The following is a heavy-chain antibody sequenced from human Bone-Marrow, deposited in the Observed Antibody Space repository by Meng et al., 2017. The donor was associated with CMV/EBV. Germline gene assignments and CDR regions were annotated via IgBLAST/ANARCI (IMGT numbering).Heavy chain of an antibody. V-gene: IGHV1-2*02. Sequence: ASVKVSCKASGYTFTAFYMHWVRQAPGQGLEWMGWFNPDSGGTNYAQKFQGRVTMAGDTSISTAYMEIRRLRNDDTAVYYCARDRGYDYYYGRDVWGQGNTVNVPS. D-gene: IGHD3-10*01. CDR1: GYTFTAFY. CDR2: FNPDSGGT. J-gene: IGHJ6*02. CDR3: ARDRGYDYYYGRDV.